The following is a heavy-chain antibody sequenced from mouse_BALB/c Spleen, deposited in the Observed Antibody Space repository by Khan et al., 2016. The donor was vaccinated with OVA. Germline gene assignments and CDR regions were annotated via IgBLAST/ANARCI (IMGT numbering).Heavy chain of an antibody. Sequence: EVELVESGGGLVQPGGSRKLSCAASGFTFSSFGMHWVRQAPKKGLEWVAYISSGSSTIYYVDTVKGRFTISIDNPKNTLFLQMTSLRSEDTAMYYCARSGGNFHWYFDVWGAGTSVTVSS. V-gene: IGHV5-17*02. CDR1: GFTFSSFG. CDR2: ISSGSSTI. J-gene: IGHJ1*01. D-gene: IGHD2-1*01. CDR3: ARSGGNFHWYFDV.